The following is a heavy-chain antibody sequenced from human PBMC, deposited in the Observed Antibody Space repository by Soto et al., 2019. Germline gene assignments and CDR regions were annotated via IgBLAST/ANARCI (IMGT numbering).Heavy chain of an antibody. Sequence: ESGGGLVQPGRSLRLSCAASGFTFSSFAMHWVRQAPGKGLEWVAVMSYDGSNKYYADSVKGRFTISRDNSKNTVYLQMNSLRAEDTAVYYCARPRGFGVIINFFDYWGQGTLVTVSS. CDR2: MSYDGSNK. D-gene: IGHD3-3*01. CDR1: GFTFSSFA. CDR3: ARPRGFGVIINFFDY. V-gene: IGHV3-30-3*01. J-gene: IGHJ4*02.